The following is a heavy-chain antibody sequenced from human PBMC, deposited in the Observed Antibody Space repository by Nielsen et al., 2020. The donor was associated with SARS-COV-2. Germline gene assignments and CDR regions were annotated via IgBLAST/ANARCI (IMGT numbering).Heavy chain of an antibody. CDR2: IKSKTDGGTT. J-gene: IGHJ6*02. D-gene: IGHD3-16*02. CDR1: GFTFSNAW. V-gene: IGHV3-15*05. CDR3: VKDGAPQDYDYVWGSYRPDV. Sequence: GESLKISCAASGFTFSNAWMSWVRQAPGKGLEWVGRIKSKTDGGTTGYAAPVKGRFTISRDNSKNTLYLQMSSLRAEDTAVYYCVKDGAPQDYDYVWGSYRPDVWGQGTTVTVSS.